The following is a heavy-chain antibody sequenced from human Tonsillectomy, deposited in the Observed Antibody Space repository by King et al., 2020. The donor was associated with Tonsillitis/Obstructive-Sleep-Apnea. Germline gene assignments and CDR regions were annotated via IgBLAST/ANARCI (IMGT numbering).Heavy chain of an antibody. D-gene: IGHD3-3*01. V-gene: IGHV5-10-1*03. Sequence: VQLVQSGAEVKKPGESLRISCKGSGYSFTSYWISWVRQMPGKGLEWMGRIDPSDSYTNYSPSFQGHVTISADKSISTAYLQWSSLKASDTAMYYCARHTAISYPEGYYYYGMDVWGQGTTVTVSS. CDR1: GYSFTSYW. CDR2: IDPSDSYT. CDR3: ARHTAISYPEGYYYYGMDV. J-gene: IGHJ6*02.